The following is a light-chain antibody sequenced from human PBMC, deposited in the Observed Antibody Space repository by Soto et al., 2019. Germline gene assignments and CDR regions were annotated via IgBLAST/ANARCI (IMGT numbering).Light chain of an antibody. J-gene: IGKJ2*01. V-gene: IGKV1-9*01. CDR2: AAS. CDR1: QGISSF. Sequence: DIQLTQSPSFLSASVGDRVTITCRASQGISSFLAWYQQKPGGTPKLLIYAASTLQSGVPSRFSGSGSGTDFTLTITSLQPEDFATYYCQQLHTYPYTFGQRTKLEIK. CDR3: QQLHTYPYT.